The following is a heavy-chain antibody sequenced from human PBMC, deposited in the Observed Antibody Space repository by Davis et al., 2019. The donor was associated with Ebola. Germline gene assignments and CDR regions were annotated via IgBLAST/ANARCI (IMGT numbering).Heavy chain of an antibody. CDR3: AREYYFGSGSSSYGVDV. Sequence: GESLKISCAASGFTFSSYAMHWVRQAPGKGLEWVAVISFDGSNNYYADSVKGRFTVSRDNSKNTLYLQMNSLRAEDTAVYYCAREYYFGSGSSSYGVDVWGQGTTVTVSS. D-gene: IGHD3-10*01. J-gene: IGHJ6*02. CDR1: GFTFSSYA. V-gene: IGHV3-30-3*01. CDR2: ISFDGSNN.